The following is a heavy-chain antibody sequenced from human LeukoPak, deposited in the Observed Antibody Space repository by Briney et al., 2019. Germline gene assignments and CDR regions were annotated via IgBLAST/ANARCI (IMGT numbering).Heavy chain of an antibody. V-gene: IGHV3-30*03. Sequence: GGSLRLSCAASGFTVSSNYMSWVRQAPGKGLEWVAVISYDGSNKYYADSVKDRFTISRDNSKNTLYLQMNGLRAEDTAVYYCVLWFGERYYYYMDVWGKGTTVTISS. D-gene: IGHD3-10*01. CDR1: GFTVSSNY. CDR2: ISYDGSNK. J-gene: IGHJ6*03. CDR3: VLWFGERYYYYMDV.